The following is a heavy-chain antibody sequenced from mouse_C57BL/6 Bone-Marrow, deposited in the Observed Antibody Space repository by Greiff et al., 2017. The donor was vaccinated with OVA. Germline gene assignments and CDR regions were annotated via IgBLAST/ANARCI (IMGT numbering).Heavy chain of an antibody. CDR3: ARMRRSTHWPPYYFDY. J-gene: IGHJ2*01. CDR2: ILPGSGST. V-gene: IGHV1-9*01. CDR1: GYTFTGYW. Sequence: VKLVESGAELMKPGASVKLSCKATGYTFTGYWIEWVKQRPGHGLEWIGEILPGSGSTNYNEKFKGKATFTADTSSNTAYMQLSSLTTEDSAIYYCARMRRSTHWPPYYFDYWGQGTTLTVSS. D-gene: IGHD2-1*01.